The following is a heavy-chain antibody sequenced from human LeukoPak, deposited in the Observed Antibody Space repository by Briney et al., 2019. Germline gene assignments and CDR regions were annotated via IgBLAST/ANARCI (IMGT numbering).Heavy chain of an antibody. CDR3: ARDPVYYYDSSGTFFDY. J-gene: IGHJ4*02. CDR1: GFTFDDYA. V-gene: IGHV3-21*01. Sequence: GGSLRLSCAASGFTFDDYAMHWVRQAPGKGLEWVSFISSSSDYIYYADSVKGRFTISRDKAKNSLYLQMNSLRAEDTAVYYCARDPVYYYDSSGTFFDYWGQGTLVTVSS. D-gene: IGHD3-22*01. CDR2: ISSSSDYI.